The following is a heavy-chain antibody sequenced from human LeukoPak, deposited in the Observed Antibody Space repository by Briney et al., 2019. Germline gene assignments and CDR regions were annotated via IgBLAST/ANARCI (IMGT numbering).Heavy chain of an antibody. CDR2: IYYSGST. Sequence: SETLSLTCTVSGGSISSGGYYWSWIRQPPGKGLEWIGYIYYSGSTYYNPSLKSRVTISVDTSKNQFSLKLSSVTAADTAVYYCAREASDTVRYYYGMDVWGQGTTVTVSS. J-gene: IGHJ6*02. CDR3: AREASDTVRYYYGMDV. D-gene: IGHD2-2*02. V-gene: IGHV4-30-4*01. CDR1: GGSISSGGYY.